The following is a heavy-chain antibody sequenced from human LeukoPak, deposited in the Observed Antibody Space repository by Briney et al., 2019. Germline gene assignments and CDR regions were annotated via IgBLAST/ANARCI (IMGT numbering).Heavy chain of an antibody. Sequence: SETLSLTCTVSGGSISSSSYYWSWIRQPPGKGLEWIGYIYYSGSTNYNPSLKSRVTISVDTSKNQFSLKLSSVAAADTAVYYCAREELTTGFDYWGQGTLVTVSS. CDR1: GGSISSSSYY. D-gene: IGHD4-11*01. CDR3: AREELTTGFDY. V-gene: IGHV4-61*01. J-gene: IGHJ4*02. CDR2: IYYSGST.